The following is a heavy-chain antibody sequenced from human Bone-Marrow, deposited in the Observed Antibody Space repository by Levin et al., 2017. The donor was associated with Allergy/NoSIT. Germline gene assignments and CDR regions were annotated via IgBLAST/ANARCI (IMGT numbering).Heavy chain of an antibody. V-gene: IGHV3-72*01. Sequence: GESLKISCAVSGFSFSDHYMDWVRQAPGKGLEWVGRTRNKANSDTTEYAASVKGRFTISRDDSKNSLYLQMNSLKTEDTAVYFCARGQGNYYGSGSYYDYWGQRTLVTVSS. D-gene: IGHD3-10*01. CDR1: GFSFSDHY. CDR2: TRNKANSDTT. J-gene: IGHJ4*02. CDR3: ARGQGNYYGSGSYYDY.